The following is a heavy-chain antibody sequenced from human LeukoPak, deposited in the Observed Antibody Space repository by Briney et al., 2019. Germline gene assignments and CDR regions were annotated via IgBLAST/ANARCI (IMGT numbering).Heavy chain of an antibody. D-gene: IGHD6-25*01. V-gene: IGHV3-30*14. CDR2: ISYDGSYK. CDR1: GFTFSSYA. J-gene: IGHJ6*03. CDR3: ARDRGRYYMDV. Sequence: GGSLRLSCAASGFTFSSYAMHWVRQAPGKGLEWVAVISYDGSYKDYADSVKGRFTISRENAKNSLYLQMNSLRAGDTAVYYCARDRGRYYMDVWGKGTTVTISS.